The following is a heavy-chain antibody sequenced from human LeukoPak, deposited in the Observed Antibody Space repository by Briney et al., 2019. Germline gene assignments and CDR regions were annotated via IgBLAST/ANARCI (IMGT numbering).Heavy chain of an antibody. D-gene: IGHD3-22*01. V-gene: IGHV4-39*07. Sequence: SETLSLTCTVSGGSISTSNYYWGWIRQPPGKGLEWIGNIFYSGSTYYSPSLRSRVTISLDTSRNQFSLKLSSVTAADTAVYYCASHAGDSSGYYYFGYFDYWGQGTLVTVSS. J-gene: IGHJ4*02. CDR2: IFYSGST. CDR1: GGSISTSNYY. CDR3: ASHAGDSSGYYYFGYFDY.